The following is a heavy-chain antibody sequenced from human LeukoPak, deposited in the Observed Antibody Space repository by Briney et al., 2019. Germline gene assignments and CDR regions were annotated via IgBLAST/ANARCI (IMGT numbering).Heavy chain of an antibody. CDR3: ARGSW. J-gene: IGHJ4*02. CDR1: GFTFSSYV. Sequence: PGGSLRLSCAASGFTFSSYVMSWVRQAPGKGLEWVSDMSGSGGGTHYADSVKGRFTISRDNSKNTLYLQMNSLRGEDTATYFCARGSWWGQGTLVTVSS. D-gene: IGHD3-16*02. V-gene: IGHV3-23*01. CDR2: MSGSGGGT.